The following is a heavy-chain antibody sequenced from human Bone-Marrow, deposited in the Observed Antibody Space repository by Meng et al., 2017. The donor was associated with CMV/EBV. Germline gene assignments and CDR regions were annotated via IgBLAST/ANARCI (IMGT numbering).Heavy chain of an antibody. Sequence: SETLSLTCAVYGGSFSGYYWSWIRQPPGKGLEWIGEINHSGSTNYNPSLKSRVTISVDTSKNQFSLKLSSVTAADTAVYYCARMKFLEWLYDYWGQGKLVNVAS. CDR2: INHSGST. CDR3: ARMKFLEWLYDY. CDR1: GGSFSGYY. V-gene: IGHV4-34*01. D-gene: IGHD3-3*01. J-gene: IGHJ4*02.